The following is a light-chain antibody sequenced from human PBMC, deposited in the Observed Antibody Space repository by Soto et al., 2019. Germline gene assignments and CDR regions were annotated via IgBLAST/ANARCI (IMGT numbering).Light chain of an antibody. J-gene: IGLJ2*01. CDR3: QVWDSGSAHVV. Sequence: SYELTQPPSVSVAPGQTARLTCGGSNIGSESVHWYQQKPGQAPVLVVFDDTDRPSGIPERFSGSKSGNTATLTITRVEAGDEADYFCQVWDSGSAHVVFGGGTQLTVL. V-gene: IGLV3-21*02. CDR2: DDT. CDR1: NIGSES.